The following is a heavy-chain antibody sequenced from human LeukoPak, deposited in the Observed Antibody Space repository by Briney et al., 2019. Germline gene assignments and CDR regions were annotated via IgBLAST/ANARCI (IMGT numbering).Heavy chain of an antibody. Sequence: SETLSLTCAVYGRSFSGYYWSWIRQPPGKGLEWIGEINHSGSTNYNPSLKSRVTISVDTSKNQFSLKLSSVTAADTAVYYCARSLESGSQDNYWGQGTLVTVSS. D-gene: IGHD1-26*01. CDR3: ARSLESGSQDNY. CDR2: INHSGST. V-gene: IGHV4-34*01. J-gene: IGHJ4*02. CDR1: GRSFSGYY.